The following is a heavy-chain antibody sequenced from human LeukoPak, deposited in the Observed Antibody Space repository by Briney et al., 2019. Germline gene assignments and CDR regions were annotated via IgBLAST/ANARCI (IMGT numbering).Heavy chain of an antibody. Sequence: GGSLRLSCAVAGFTFSRYEMHWVSQAPGKGLGWISYISPSGNTVYYADSVKGRFTISRDNAKTSLYLQMNILRAEDTAVYYCAALWVATAGVDPWGQGTLVTVSS. V-gene: IGHV3-48*03. CDR3: AALWVATAGVDP. CDR1: GFTFSRYE. CDR2: ISPSGNTV. D-gene: IGHD5-12*01. J-gene: IGHJ5*02.